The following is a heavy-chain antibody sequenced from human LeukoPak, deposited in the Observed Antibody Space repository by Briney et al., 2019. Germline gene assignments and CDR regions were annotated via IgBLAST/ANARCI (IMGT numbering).Heavy chain of an antibody. D-gene: IGHD6-19*01. CDR2: IYDSGST. CDR3: ARCSSGWPFDY. CDR1: GGSNISSGYC. J-gene: IGHJ4*02. Sequence: SETLSLTCTVSGGSNISSGYCWGWIRQPPGKGLEWIGSIYDSGSTQYNPSLKSRVTISVDTSKMQFSLKVTSVTAADTAVYYCARCSSGWPFDYWGQGTLVTVSS. V-gene: IGHV4-39*01.